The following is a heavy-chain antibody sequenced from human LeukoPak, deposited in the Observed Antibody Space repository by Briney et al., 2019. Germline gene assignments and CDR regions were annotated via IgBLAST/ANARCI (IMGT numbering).Heavy chain of an antibody. CDR3: ARVGELGYCSGGSCYVVDY. J-gene: IGHJ4*02. Sequence: PSETLSLTCTVSGGSISSYYWSWIRQHPGKGLEWIGYIYYSGSTYYNPSLKSRVTISVDTSKNQFSLKLSSVTAADTAVYYCARVGELGYCSGGSCYVVDYWGQGTLVTVSS. V-gene: IGHV4-59*06. CDR2: IYYSGST. D-gene: IGHD2-15*01. CDR1: GGSISSYY.